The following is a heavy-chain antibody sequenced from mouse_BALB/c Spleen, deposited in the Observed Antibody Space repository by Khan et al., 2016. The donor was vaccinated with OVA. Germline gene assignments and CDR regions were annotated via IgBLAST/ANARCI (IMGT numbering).Heavy chain of an antibody. J-gene: IGHJ3*01. CDR3: ARLAYYYDSEGFAY. CDR2: ISSGGSYT. Sequence: DVHLVESGGDLVKPEGSLKLSCAASGFTFSTYGMSWVRQTPDKRLEWVATISSGGSYTYYPDSVQGRFTISRDNAKNTLYLQMRSLKSEDTAVFYCARLAYYYDSEGFAYWGQGTLVTVSA. CDR1: GFTFSTYG. V-gene: IGHV5-6*01. D-gene: IGHD1-1*01.